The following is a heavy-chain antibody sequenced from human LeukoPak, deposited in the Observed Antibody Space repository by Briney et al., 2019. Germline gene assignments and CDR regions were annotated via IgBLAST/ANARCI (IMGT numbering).Heavy chain of an antibody. D-gene: IGHD6-19*01. CDR1: GFTFSSYA. V-gene: IGHV3-23*01. CDR3: ARDSLTIAVADNAFDY. Sequence: GGSLRLSCAASGFTFSSYAMSWVRQAPGKGLEWASAISGSDGSTYYADSVKGRFTISRDNSKNTLYLQMNSLRAEDTAVYYCARDSLTIAVADNAFDYWGQGTLVTVSS. J-gene: IGHJ4*02. CDR2: ISGSDGST.